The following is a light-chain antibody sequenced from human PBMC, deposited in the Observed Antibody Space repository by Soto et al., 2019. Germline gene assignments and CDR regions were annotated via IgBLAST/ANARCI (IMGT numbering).Light chain of an antibody. CDR1: QRVSSN. CDR2: GAS. CDR3: QQYGSSPSWT. V-gene: IGKV3-20*01. J-gene: IGKJ1*01. Sequence: IVLTQSPATLSVSPGERATLPCRASQRVSSNLACYQQKPGQAPRRLLYGASTRATGIPDRFSGSGSCANLALTISRRENEDYAVYYCQQYGSSPSWTFGQGTKVDI.